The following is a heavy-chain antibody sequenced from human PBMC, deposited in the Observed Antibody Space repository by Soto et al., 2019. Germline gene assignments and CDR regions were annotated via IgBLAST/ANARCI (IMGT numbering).Heavy chain of an antibody. Sequence: QVQLVQSGAKVKKPGSSVKVSCKASGGTFSSYTISWVRQAPGQGLEWMGRIIPILGIANYAQKFQGRVTITADKSTSTAYMELSSLRSEDTAVYYCARLSGYCSSTSCYEVDPWGQGTLVTVSS. V-gene: IGHV1-69*02. CDR2: IIPILGIA. CDR1: GGTFSSYT. CDR3: ARLSGYCSSTSCYEVDP. D-gene: IGHD2-2*01. J-gene: IGHJ5*02.